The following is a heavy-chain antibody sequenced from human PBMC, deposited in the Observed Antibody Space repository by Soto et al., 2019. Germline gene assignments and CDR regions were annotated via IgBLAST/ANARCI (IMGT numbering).Heavy chain of an antibody. J-gene: IGHJ4*02. Sequence: GWSLRLSCAASGFSFSISPMHWVRQAPGKXPEWVALISYDGTNKFYADSVKGRFTISRDNSKSTLYLQVDSLRPEDAAVYYCARDPKTSGGQHWAFNYFDSWGQGTLVTVSS. D-gene: IGHD7-27*01. V-gene: IGHV3-30-3*01. CDR1: GFSFSISP. CDR2: ISYDGTNK. CDR3: ARDPKTSGGQHWAFNYFDS.